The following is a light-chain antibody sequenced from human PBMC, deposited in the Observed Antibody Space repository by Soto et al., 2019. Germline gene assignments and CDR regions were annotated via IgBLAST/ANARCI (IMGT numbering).Light chain of an antibody. CDR2: RND. V-gene: IGLV1-47*01. CDR3: AAWDDSLSALV. J-gene: IGLJ3*02. Sequence: QSVLTQPPSASGTPGQRVTISCSGSSSNIESNYVYWYQPLPGSAPKLLIYRNDQRPSGVPDRFSGSKSGTSASLAISGLRSEDEADYYCAAWDDSLSALVFGGGTKLTVL. CDR1: SSNIESNY.